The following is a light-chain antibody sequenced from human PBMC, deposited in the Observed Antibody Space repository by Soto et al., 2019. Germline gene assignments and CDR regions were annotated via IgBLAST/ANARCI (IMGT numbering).Light chain of an antibody. CDR3: QQYSSKRFT. CDR2: GES. CDR1: QSVSSSY. V-gene: IGKV3-20*01. J-gene: IGKJ4*01. Sequence: INITQSPFTXSLTKVERATLTCRASQSVSSSYLEWYKKKTGKDXRXXLYGESTRETGIQERLRGSGSGNDFNINIRRVAPADFGVYYCQQYSSKRFTFGAGTKV.